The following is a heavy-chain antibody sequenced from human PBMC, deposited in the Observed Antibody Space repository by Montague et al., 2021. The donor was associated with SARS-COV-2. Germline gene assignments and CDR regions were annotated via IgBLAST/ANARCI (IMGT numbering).Heavy chain of an antibody. CDR1: GDSVSSNTAT. V-gene: IGHV6-1*01. D-gene: IGHD2-15*01. Sequence: CAISGDSVSSNTATWNWIRQSPSRGLEWLGRTYYRSKWYHDYAISLKSRITINPDTSKNQFSLRLSPVAPEDTAVFYCARTTTRMLYPENAFDIWGQGTMVTVSS. J-gene: IGHJ3*02. CDR2: TYYRSKWYH. CDR3: ARTTTRMLYPENAFDI.